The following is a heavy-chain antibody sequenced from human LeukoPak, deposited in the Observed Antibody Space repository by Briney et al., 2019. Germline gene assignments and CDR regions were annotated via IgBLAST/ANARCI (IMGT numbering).Heavy chain of an antibody. Sequence: GASVKVSCKASGYTFTSYGISWVRQAPGQGLEWMGWISAYNGNTNYAQKLQGRVTMTTDTSTSTAYMELRGLRSDDTAVYYCARVSRGTRAEYFQHWGQGTLVTVSS. D-gene: IGHD3-16*01. CDR1: GYTFTSYG. J-gene: IGHJ1*01. CDR2: ISAYNGNT. V-gene: IGHV1-18*01. CDR3: ARVSRGTRAEYFQH.